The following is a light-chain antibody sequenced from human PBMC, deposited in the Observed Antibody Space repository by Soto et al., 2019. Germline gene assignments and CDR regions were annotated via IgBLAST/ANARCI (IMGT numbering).Light chain of an antibody. CDR2: GAT. J-gene: IGKJ4*01. CDR3: QQYNNWPPLT. V-gene: IGKV3D-15*01. CDR1: QTFRDN. Sequence: EVVMTQSPATLSVSPGERATLSCSASQTFRDNLGWYQQKPGQPPRLLIYGATTRATGIPARFSGSGSGTEFTLTISSLQSEDFAVYYCQQYNNWPPLTFGGGTKVDI.